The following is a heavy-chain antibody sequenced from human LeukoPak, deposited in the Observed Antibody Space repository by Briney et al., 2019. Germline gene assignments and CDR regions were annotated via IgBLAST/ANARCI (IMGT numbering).Heavy chain of an antibody. CDR1: GFTISSNY. D-gene: IGHD1-26*01. CDR2: ISDGGST. J-gene: IGHJ6*03. CDR3: AKGHGWEASYYYYYMDV. Sequence: GGSLRLSCAASGFTISSNYMNWVRQAPGKGLDWVSVISDGGSTYYADSVRGRFTISRDNSKNTLFLQMNSLRAEDTAVYYCAKGHGWEASYYYYYMDVWGKGTTVTISS. V-gene: IGHV3-53*05.